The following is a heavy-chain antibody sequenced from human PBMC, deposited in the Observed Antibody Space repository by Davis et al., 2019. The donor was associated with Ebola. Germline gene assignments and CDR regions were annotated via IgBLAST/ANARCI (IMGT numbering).Heavy chain of an antibody. D-gene: IGHD6-13*01. J-gene: IGHJ4*02. V-gene: IGHV3-23*01. Sequence: GGSLRLSCADSAITFSSYAMTWVRQAPGKGLEWVSAISGSGGNTYYADSVKGRFTISRDNSKNTLYLQMNSLRAEDTAVYYCAASVGISAAASFNSWGQGTLVTASS. CDR3: AASVGISAAASFNS. CDR1: AITFSSYA. CDR2: ISGSGGNT.